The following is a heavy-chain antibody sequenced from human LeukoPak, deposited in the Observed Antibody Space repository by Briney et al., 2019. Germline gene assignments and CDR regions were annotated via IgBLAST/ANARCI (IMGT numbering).Heavy chain of an antibody. J-gene: IGHJ3*02. CDR2: ISGSGTYM. D-gene: IGHD3-10*01. CDR1: GFTFSSYN. CDR3: ARDYYFASGTPHAFDI. V-gene: IGHV3-21*01. Sequence: GGSLRLSCAASGFTFSSYNMNWVRQAPGKGLEWVSSISGSGTYMFYPDSVKGRFTIYRDNAGNSLYLRMSSLRAEDTAVYYCARDYYFASGTPHAFDIWGQGTMVTVSS.